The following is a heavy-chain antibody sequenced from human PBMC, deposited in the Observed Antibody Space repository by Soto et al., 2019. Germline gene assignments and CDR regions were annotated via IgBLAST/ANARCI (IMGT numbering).Heavy chain of an antibody. CDR3: AKGPWMVAYDFWSGHTFDY. CDR2: ISYDGSNK. J-gene: IGHJ4*02. D-gene: IGHD3-3*01. Sequence: PGGSLRLSCAASGFTFSSYGMHWVRQAPGKGLEWVAVISYDGSNKYYADSVKGRFTISRDNSKNTLYLQMNSLRAEDTAVYYCAKGPWMVAYDFWSGHTFDYWGQGTLVTVSS. CDR1: GFTFSSYG. V-gene: IGHV3-30*18.